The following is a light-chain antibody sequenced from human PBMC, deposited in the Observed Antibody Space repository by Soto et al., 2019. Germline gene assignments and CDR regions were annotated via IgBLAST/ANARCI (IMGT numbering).Light chain of an antibody. J-gene: IGKJ5*01. V-gene: IGKV3-20*01. CDR3: KQYGSSAPIT. Sequence: IELTESPGILSLSPGERATLSCTASQSVTKNSFNSYQQKPVQAPRLLVYGASIRATGIQDRLSGSGSERDFTLIISRLEPEDFALYYCKQYGSSAPITFGQGTRLEIK. CDR1: QSVTKNS. CDR2: GAS.